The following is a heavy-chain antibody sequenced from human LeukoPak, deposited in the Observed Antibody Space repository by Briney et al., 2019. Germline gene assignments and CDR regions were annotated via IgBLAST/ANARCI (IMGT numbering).Heavy chain of an antibody. CDR3: AGAYSAYDPFDY. D-gene: IGHD5-12*01. CDR2: IDRDGSRI. CDR1: GFTFSTSW. Sequence: GGSLRLSCEGSGFTFSTSWMHWVRQAPGKGLVWVSRIDRDGSRITYADSVKGRFTISRDNAKNTVYLQMNSLRPEDTAVYYCAGAYSAYDPFDYWGQGILVTVSS. V-gene: IGHV3-74*03. J-gene: IGHJ4*02.